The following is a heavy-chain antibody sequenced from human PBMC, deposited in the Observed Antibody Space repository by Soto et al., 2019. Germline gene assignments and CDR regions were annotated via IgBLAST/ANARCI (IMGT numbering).Heavy chain of an antibody. CDR2: IIPIFGTA. D-gene: IGHD2-2*01. CDR1: GGTFSSYA. J-gene: IGHJ4*02. V-gene: IGHV1-69*13. Sequence: SVKVSCKASGGTFSSYAISWVRQAPGQGLEWMGGIIPIFGTANYAQKFQGRVTITADESTSTAYMELSSLRSEDTAVYYCATDYCSSTSCYLIMDYWGQGTLVTVSS. CDR3: ATDYCSSTSCYLIMDY.